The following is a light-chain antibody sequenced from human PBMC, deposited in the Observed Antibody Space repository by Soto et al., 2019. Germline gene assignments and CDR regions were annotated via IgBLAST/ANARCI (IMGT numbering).Light chain of an antibody. CDR1: SPNIGAGYD. V-gene: IGLV1-40*01. CDR3: QSHDTSLSGSRV. J-gene: IGLJ1*01. Sequence: QSVLTQPPSVSGAPGQRVTISCTGSSPNIGAGYDVHWYQQLPGTAPKLLIYGNNNRPSGVPDRFSGSKSGTSASLAITGLLPEDEADYYCQSHDTSLSGSRVFGTGTKVTVL. CDR2: GNN.